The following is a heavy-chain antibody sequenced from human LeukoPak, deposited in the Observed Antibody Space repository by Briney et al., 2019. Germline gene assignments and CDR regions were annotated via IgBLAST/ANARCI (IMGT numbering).Heavy chain of an antibody. J-gene: IGHJ4*02. Sequence: GGTLRFSCAASGFTFNSYAMNWVRQAPGKGLEWVSYISSSDDTIYYADSVKGRFTISRDNAKNSLYLQMNSPRAEDTAVYYCARDYGGSSPFDYWGQGTLVTVSS. CDR2: ISSSDDTI. CDR3: ARDYGGSSPFDY. D-gene: IGHD4-23*01. CDR1: GFTFNSYA. V-gene: IGHV3-48*03.